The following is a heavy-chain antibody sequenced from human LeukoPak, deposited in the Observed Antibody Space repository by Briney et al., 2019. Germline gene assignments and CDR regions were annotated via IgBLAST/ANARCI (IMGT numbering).Heavy chain of an antibody. D-gene: IGHD5-12*01. J-gene: IGHJ4*02. V-gene: IGHV3-49*04. CDR3: SGHDSIYFDY. Sequence: PGGSLRLSCTVSGFTFGDYTMTWVRQAPGKGLEWVSFIRSKNFGETQEYAAAVKGRSTISRDDSKNITYLEMNSLKTEDTAVYCYSGHDSIYFDYWGQGTLVTVSS. CDR1: GFTFGDYT. CDR2: IRSKNFGETQ.